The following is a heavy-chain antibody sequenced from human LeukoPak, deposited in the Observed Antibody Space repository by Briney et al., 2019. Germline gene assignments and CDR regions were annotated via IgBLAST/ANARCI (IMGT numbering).Heavy chain of an antibody. CDR2: IRVGGET. Sequence: GGSLRLSCAASGFTFSSYAMNWVRQAPGRGLEWVSGIRVGGETHYADSVKGRFTISRDNSENTLYLQMSGLRAEDTAVYHCAKGTGDTGYYFDYWGQGTLVTVSS. V-gene: IGHV3-23*01. CDR3: AKGTGDTGYYFDY. CDR1: GFTFSSYA. D-gene: IGHD1-1*01. J-gene: IGHJ4*02.